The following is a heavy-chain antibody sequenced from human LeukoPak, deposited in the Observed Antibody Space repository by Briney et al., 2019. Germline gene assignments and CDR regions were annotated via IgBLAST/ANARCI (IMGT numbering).Heavy chain of an antibody. CDR3: ARRRSYYDSSGYTFDI. J-gene: IGHJ3*02. Sequence: SVKVSCKASGGTFSSYALSWVRQAPGQGLEWMGGIIPIFGTKNYAQTFQGRVTITADESTSTAYMELSSLRSEDTAVYYCARRRSYYDSSGYTFDIWGQGAMVTVSS. D-gene: IGHD3-22*01. V-gene: IGHV1-69*13. CDR2: IIPIFGTK. CDR1: GGTFSSYA.